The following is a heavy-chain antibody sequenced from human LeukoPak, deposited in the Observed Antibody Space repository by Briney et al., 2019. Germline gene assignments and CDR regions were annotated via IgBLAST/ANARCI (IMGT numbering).Heavy chain of an antibody. J-gene: IGHJ6*02. CDR3: ATWAFYHNLDV. CDR1: GFTIGPYA. V-gene: IGHV3-43*02. CDR2: IKADGSGT. D-gene: IGHD2/OR15-2a*01. Sequence: GGSLRLSCAASGFTIGPYAMYWVRQGPGRGLEWVSVIKADGSGTFYADSVRGRFTTSRDNSKNSLYLQMDSLTSEDTALYYCATWAFYHNLDVWGQGTTVIVSS.